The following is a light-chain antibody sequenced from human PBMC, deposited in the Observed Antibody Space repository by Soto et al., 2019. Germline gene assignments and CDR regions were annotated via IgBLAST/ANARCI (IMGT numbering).Light chain of an antibody. V-gene: IGKV3D-20*02. J-gene: IGKJ1*01. CDR3: QQRSNWPPWT. Sequence: EIVLTQSPGALSLSPGERATLSCRASQTASSSHLAWYQQKPGQAPRLLIYDASSRATGISDRFSGSGSGTDFTLTISSLEPEDFAVYYCQQRSNWPPWTFGQGTKVDIK. CDR1: QTASSSH. CDR2: DAS.